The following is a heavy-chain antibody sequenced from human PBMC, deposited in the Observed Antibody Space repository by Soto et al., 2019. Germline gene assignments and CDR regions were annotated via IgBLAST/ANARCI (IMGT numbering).Heavy chain of an antibody. J-gene: IGHJ5*02. CDR3: ARECCSGWYYWFDP. D-gene: IGHD6-19*01. V-gene: IGHV1-18*01. Sequence: QVQLVQSGAEVKKPGASVKVSCKASGYTFTSYGISWVRQAPGQGLEWMGGISAYNGNTNYAQKLQGRVTMTTDTTRRAAYMELRSLRSDDTAVYYCARECCSGWYYWFDPWGQGTLVNVSS. CDR1: GYTFTSYG. CDR2: ISAYNGNT.